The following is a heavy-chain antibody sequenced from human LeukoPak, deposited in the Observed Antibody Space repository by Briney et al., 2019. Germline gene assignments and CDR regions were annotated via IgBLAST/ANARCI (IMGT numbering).Heavy chain of an antibody. CDR2: ISYDGSNK. J-gene: IGHJ4*02. CDR3: ARDGYNRRGTFDY. CDR1: GFTFSSYA. D-gene: IGHD5-24*01. V-gene: IGHV3-30*04. Sequence: GGSLRLSCAASGFTFSSYAMHWVRQAPGKGLEWVAVISYDGSNKYYADSVKGRFTISRDNSKNTLYLQMNSLRAEDTAMYYCARDGYNRRGTFDYWGQGTLVTVSS.